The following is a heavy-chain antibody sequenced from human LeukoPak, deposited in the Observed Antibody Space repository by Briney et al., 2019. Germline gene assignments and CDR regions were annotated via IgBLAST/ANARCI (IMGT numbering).Heavy chain of an antibody. Sequence: PGGSLRLSCAASGFTVSSYAMSWVRQAPGKGLEWVASISGSGGRTYYADSVQVRFTISRDNSQNTLYLNMNSLRAKDTDVYYCAQASAPTAVAGIGYWGQGPLVIVSS. CDR3: AQASAPTAVAGIGY. J-gene: IGHJ4*02. CDR1: GFTVSSYA. CDR2: ISGSGGRT. D-gene: IGHD6-19*01. V-gene: IGHV3-23*01.